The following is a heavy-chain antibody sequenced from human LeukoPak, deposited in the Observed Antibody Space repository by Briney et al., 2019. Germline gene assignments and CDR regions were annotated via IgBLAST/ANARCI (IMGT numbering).Heavy chain of an antibody. J-gene: IGHJ6*02. D-gene: IGHD2-2*01. Sequence: GGSLRLSCAASRFTFSSYWMSWVRQAPGKGLGWVANIKQDGSEKYYVDSVKGRFTISRDNAKNSLYLQMNSLRAEDTAVYYCARGIVVVPAAILPYYYYYGMDVWGQGTTVTVSS. CDR3: ARGIVVVPAAILPYYYYYGMDV. CDR2: IKQDGSEK. CDR1: RFTFSSYW. V-gene: IGHV3-7*01.